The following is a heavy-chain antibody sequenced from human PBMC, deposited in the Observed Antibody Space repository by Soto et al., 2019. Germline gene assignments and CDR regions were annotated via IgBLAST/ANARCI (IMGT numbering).Heavy chain of an antibody. CDR3: ARLSLICSSTSCLPV. CDR1: GGSFSGYY. J-gene: IGHJ4*02. D-gene: IGHD2-2*01. Sequence: ASETLSLTCAVYGGSFSGYYWSWIRQPPGKGLEWIGEINHSGSTNYNPSLKSRVTISVDTSKNQFSLKLSSVTAADTAVYYCARLSLICSSTSCLPVWGQGTLVTVSS. V-gene: IGHV4-34*01. CDR2: INHSGST.